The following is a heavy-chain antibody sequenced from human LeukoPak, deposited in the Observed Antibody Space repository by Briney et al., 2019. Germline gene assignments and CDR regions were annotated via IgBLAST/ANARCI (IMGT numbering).Heavy chain of an antibody. D-gene: IGHD3-3*01. V-gene: IGHV3-48*03. CDR2: ISGSSLTI. CDR1: GFSFSSYE. J-gene: IGHJ4*02. CDR3: ARSWRFYFDQ. Sequence: GGPLRLSCAASGFSFSSYEINWVRQAPGKGLEWISCISGSSLTIYYADSVKGRFTISRDNAKNSLYLQMSSLRAEDTAVYYCARSWRFYFDQWGQGTLVTVSS.